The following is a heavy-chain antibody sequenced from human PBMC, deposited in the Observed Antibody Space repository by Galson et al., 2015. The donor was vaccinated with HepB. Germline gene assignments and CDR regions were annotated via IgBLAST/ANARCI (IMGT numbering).Heavy chain of an antibody. CDR2: ISYDGSNK. V-gene: IGHV3-30-3*01. J-gene: IGHJ5*02. CDR1: GFTFSSYA. CDR3: AKERDRECGCNSVVS. D-gene: IGHD4-23*01. Sequence: SLRLSCAASGFTFSSYAMHWVRQAPGKGLEWVAVISYDGSNKYYADSVKGRFTISRDNSKNTLYLQMNSLRAEDTAVYYCAKERDRECGCNSVVSWGQGTLVTVSS.